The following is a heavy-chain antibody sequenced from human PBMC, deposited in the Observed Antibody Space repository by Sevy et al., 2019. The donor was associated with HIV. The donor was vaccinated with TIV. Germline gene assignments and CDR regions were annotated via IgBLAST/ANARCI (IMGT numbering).Heavy chain of an antibody. V-gene: IGHV3-23*01. CDR3: AKGDYSYGFPFDY. Sequence: GGSLRLSCAASGFSFSWYWMSWVRQTPEKGLEWVSAISGSGGSTYYADSVKGRFTISRDNSKNTLYLQMNSLRAEDTAVYYCAKGDYSYGFPFDYWGQGTLVTVSS. D-gene: IGHD5-18*01. CDR2: ISGSGGST. J-gene: IGHJ4*02. CDR1: GFSFSWYW.